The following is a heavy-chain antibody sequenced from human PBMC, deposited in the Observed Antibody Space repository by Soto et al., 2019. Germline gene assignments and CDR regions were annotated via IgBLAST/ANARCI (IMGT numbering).Heavy chain of an antibody. V-gene: IGHV4-4*07. J-gene: IGHJ6*02. CDR2: FSLSGDT. Sequence: SESLSLTCAVSGDSIRTFYWNWFRQPAGGGLEWIGRFSLSGDTDYNPSLRSRLTMSFDTSKSQFSLSLTSVTAAATAVYYCATEVKQGLGYYYIGVDVWGEGTTVSVS. D-gene: IGHD6-19*01. CDR3: ATEVKQGLGYYYIGVDV. CDR1: GDSIRTFY.